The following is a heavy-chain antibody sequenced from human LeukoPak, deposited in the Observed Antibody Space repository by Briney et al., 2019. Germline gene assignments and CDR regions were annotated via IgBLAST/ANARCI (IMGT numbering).Heavy chain of an antibody. D-gene: IGHD4-17*01. CDR3: AKRPSDYGDYVSYFDY. J-gene: IGHJ4*02. Sequence: PGGSLSLSCAASGFSFISYGMHWVRPAPGKGLEWVGVISDDGRRKDYADSVKGRFTISRDNSKDTLYLQMNSLRAEDTAVYYCAKRPSDYGDYVSYFDYWGQGTLVTVSS. CDR1: GFSFISYG. CDR2: ISDDGRRK. V-gene: IGHV3-30*18.